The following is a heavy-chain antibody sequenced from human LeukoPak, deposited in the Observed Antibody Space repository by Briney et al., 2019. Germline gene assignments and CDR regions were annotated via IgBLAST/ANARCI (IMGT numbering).Heavy chain of an antibody. D-gene: IGHD6-13*01. Sequence: GGSLRLSCAASGFTFSSYAMSWVRQAPGKGLEWVSAISGSGGSTYYADSVKGRFTISRDNAKNSLYLQMNSLRAEDTALYYCAKDGVAAAGRPHYYYYGMDVWGQGTTVTVSS. J-gene: IGHJ6*02. CDR3: AKDGVAAAGRPHYYYYGMDV. CDR2: ISGSGGST. CDR1: GFTFSSYA. V-gene: IGHV3-23*01.